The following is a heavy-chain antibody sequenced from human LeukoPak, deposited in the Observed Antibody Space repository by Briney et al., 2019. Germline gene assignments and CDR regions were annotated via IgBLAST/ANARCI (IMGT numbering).Heavy chain of an antibody. V-gene: IGHV1-69*13. D-gene: IGHD2-15*01. CDR2: IIPIFGTA. CDR1: GGXFSSYA. CDR3: ARDRRYCSGGSCSWFDP. Sequence: GASVKVSCKASGGXFSSYAISWVRQAPGQGLEWMGGIIPIFGTANYAQKFQGGVTITADESTSTAYMELSSLRSEDTAVYYCARDRRYCSGGSCSWFDPWGQGTLVTVSS. J-gene: IGHJ5*02.